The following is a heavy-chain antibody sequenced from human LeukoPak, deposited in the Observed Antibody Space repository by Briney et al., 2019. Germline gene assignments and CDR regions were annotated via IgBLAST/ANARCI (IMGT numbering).Heavy chain of an antibody. D-gene: IGHD3-22*01. V-gene: IGHV3-33*01. CDR3: AREKRYYDSSGYDPYNWFDP. Sequence: GGSLRLSCAASGFTFSSYGMHWVRQAPGKGLEWVAIIWYDGSNKYYADSVKGRFTISRDNSKNTLYLQMNSLRAEDTAVYYCAREKRYYDSSGYDPYNWFDPWGQGTLVTVSS. CDR2: IWYDGSNK. J-gene: IGHJ5*02. CDR1: GFTFSSYG.